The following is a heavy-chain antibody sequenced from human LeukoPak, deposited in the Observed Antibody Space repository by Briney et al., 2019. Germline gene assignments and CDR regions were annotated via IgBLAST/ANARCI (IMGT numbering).Heavy chain of an antibody. Sequence: ASETLSLTCTVSGGSISSSSYYWGWIRQPPGKGLEWIASIYYSGSTYYNPSLKSRVTISVDTSRNQFSLKLNSVTAADTAVYYCVGHLPYSNYCNYWGQGTLVTASS. CDR3: VGHLPYSNYCNY. CDR2: IYYSGST. V-gene: IGHV4-39*01. D-gene: IGHD4-11*01. J-gene: IGHJ4*02. CDR1: GGSISSSSYY.